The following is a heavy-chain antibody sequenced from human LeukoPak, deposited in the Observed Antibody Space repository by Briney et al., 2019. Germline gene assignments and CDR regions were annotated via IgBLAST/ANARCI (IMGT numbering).Heavy chain of an antibody. CDR2: IYHSGST. V-gene: IGHV4-30-2*01. D-gene: IGHD3-3*01. CDR1: GGSISSGGYY. Sequence: SETLSLTCTVSGGSISSGGYYWSWIRQPPGKGLEWIGYIYHSGSTYYNPSLKSRVTISVDRSKNQFSLKLSSVTAADTAVYYCARVRTTIFGVVIIPASFDYWGQGTLVTVSS. J-gene: IGHJ4*02. CDR3: ARVRTTIFGVVIIPASFDY.